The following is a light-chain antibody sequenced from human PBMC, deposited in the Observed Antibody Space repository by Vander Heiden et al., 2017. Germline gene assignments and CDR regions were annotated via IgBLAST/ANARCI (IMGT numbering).Light chain of an antibody. Sequence: EIVLTQSPAILSLSPGERATLSCMASQSVRSYLAWYQQKPGQAPRHLIYDAANRSTGIPARFSGIGSGTDFTLTISSREPEDFAVYYCQQHSNWPPITFGQGTRLEIK. V-gene: IGKV3-11*01. CDR2: DAA. CDR3: QQHSNWPPIT. J-gene: IGKJ5*01. CDR1: QSVRSY.